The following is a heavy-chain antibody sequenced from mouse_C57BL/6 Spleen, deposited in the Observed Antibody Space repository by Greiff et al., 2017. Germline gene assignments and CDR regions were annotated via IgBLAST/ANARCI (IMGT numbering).Heavy chain of an antibody. J-gene: IGHJ2*01. D-gene: IGHD2-3*01. Sequence: QVTLKESGPGILQSSQTLSLTCSFSGFSLSTSGMGVSWIRQPSGKCLEWLAHIYWDDAKRYHTSLKSRLTISKDTARNQVCLKITSVDTADTATYYCARRARDGYYGYWGQGTTLTVSS. V-gene: IGHV8-12*01. CDR3: ARRARDGYYGY. CDR2: IYWDDAK. CDR1: GFSLSTSGMG.